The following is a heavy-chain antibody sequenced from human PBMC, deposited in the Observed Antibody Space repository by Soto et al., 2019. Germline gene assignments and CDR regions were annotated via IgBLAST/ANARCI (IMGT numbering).Heavy chain of an antibody. Sequence: QVQLVQSGAEVKKPGASVKVSCKASGYTFTSYYMHWVRQAPGQGLEWMGIINPSGGSTSYAQKIQGRVTMTRDTSTSTVYMELSSLRSEDTAVYYCARDLTMVRGVIIENDYWGQGTLVTVSS. V-gene: IGHV1-46*01. CDR2: INPSGGST. D-gene: IGHD3-10*01. CDR1: GYTFTSYY. J-gene: IGHJ4*02. CDR3: ARDLTMVRGVIIENDY.